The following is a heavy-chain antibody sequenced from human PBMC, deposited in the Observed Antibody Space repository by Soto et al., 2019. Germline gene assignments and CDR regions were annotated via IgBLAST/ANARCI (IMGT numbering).Heavy chain of an antibody. V-gene: IGHV3-23*01. Sequence: PGGSLRLSCAASGFTFSSYAMSWVRQAPGKGLEWVSAISGSGGSTYYADSVKGRFTISRDNSKNTLYLQMNSLRAEDTAVYYCAKDLRPYSGYRTPGLQIDYWGQGTLVTVSS. CDR1: GFTFSSYA. D-gene: IGHD5-12*01. CDR2: ISGSGGST. J-gene: IGHJ4*02. CDR3: AKDLRPYSGYRTPGLQIDY.